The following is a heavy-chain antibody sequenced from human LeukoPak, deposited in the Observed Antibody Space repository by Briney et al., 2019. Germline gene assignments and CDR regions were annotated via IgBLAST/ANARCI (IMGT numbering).Heavy chain of an antibody. CDR2: IYSGGST. D-gene: IGHD4-17*01. V-gene: IGHV3-66*01. CDR3: ASTFCGDSPPY. Sequence: GGSLRLSCAASGFTVSSNYMSWVRQAPGKGLEWVSVIYSGGSTYYADSVKGRFTISRDNSKNTLYLQMNSLRAEDTAVYYCASTFCGDSPPYWGQGTLVTVSS. CDR1: GFTVSSNY. J-gene: IGHJ4*02.